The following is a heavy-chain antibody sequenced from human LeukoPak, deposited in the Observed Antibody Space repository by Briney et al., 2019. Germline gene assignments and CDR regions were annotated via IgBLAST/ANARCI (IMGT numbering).Heavy chain of an antibody. Sequence: PGGSLRLSCAASGFTFSSYSMNWVRQAPGKGLEWVSSVSSSSSYIYYADSVKGRLTISRDNAKNSLYLQMNSLRAEDTAVYYCASVDTAMADRGVWGQGTTVTVSS. J-gene: IGHJ6*02. D-gene: IGHD5-18*01. CDR2: VSSSSSYI. V-gene: IGHV3-21*01. CDR3: ASVDTAMADRGV. CDR1: GFTFSSYS.